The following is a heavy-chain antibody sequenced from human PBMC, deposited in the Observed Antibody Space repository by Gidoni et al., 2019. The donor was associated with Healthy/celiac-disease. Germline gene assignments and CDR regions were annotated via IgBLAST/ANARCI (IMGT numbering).Heavy chain of an antibody. Sequence: QVQLHESGPGMVQPSGTLSLTCAVSVSSISSSNWWRWVRQPPGKGLEWIGDIYPSGSTNYNPSLKRRVTISVDKSKNQFSLKLSSVTAADTAVYYCARGGGGIDAFDIWGQGTMVTVSS. CDR2: IYPSGST. J-gene: IGHJ3*02. CDR1: VSSISSSNW. CDR3: ARGGGGIDAFDI. V-gene: IGHV4-4*02. D-gene: IGHD3-16*01.